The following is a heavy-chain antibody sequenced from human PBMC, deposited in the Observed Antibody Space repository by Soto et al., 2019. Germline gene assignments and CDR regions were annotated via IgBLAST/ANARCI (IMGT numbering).Heavy chain of an antibody. CDR1: GFTFSPYA. CDR3: ARERNTGYDYYYYYDMDV. Sequence: GGSLRLSCAASGFTFSPYAMHWVRQGPGKGLEWVAVISYDGSNKYYADSVKGRFTISRDKSKNTLYLQMNSLRAEDTAVYYCARERNTGYDYYYYYDMDVWGQGTTVTVSS. CDR2: ISYDGSNK. V-gene: IGHV3-30-3*01. J-gene: IGHJ6*02. D-gene: IGHD5-18*01.